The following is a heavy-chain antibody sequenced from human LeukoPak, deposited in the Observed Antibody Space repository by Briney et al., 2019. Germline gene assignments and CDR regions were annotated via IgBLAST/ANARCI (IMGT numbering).Heavy chain of an antibody. V-gene: IGHV1-69*13. J-gene: IGHJ6*02. Sequence: SVKVSCKASGGTFSSYAISWVRQAPGQGLEWMGGIIPISGTANYAQKFQGRVTITADESTSTAYMELSSLRSEDTAVYYCARSPHYYDSSGYYYYGMDVWGQGTTVTVSS. CDR3: ARSPHYYDSSGYYYYGMDV. D-gene: IGHD3-22*01. CDR2: IIPISGTA. CDR1: GGTFSSYA.